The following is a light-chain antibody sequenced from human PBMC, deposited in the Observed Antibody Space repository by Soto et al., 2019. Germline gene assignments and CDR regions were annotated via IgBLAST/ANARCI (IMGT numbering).Light chain of an antibody. V-gene: IGLV2-14*01. CDR1: SSDVGAYNY. Sequence: QSALTQPASVSGSPGQSITISCTGTSSDVGAYNYVSWYQQHPGKAPKLMIYEVSDRPSGLSNRFSRSKSGNTASLTISGLQAEDEADYYCSSYTSSSTVVFGGGTELTVL. CDR3: SSYTSSSTVV. J-gene: IGLJ2*01. CDR2: EVS.